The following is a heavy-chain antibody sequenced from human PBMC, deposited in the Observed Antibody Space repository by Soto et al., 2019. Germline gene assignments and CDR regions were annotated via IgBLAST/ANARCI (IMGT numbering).Heavy chain of an antibody. J-gene: IGHJ4*02. Sequence: EVQVLESGGGLVQPGGSLRLSCAASGFTFSSYAMSWVRQAPGKGLEWVSSISGSGGGTYYADSVKGRFTFSRDNSKNTLYLPMNRMRAEDTAVYYCAKFGMATPKRRPPYYIASWGQGALVTASS. V-gene: IGHV3-23*01. CDR2: ISGSGGGT. CDR3: AKFGMATPKRRPPYYIAS. CDR1: GFTFSSYA. D-gene: IGHD3-16*01.